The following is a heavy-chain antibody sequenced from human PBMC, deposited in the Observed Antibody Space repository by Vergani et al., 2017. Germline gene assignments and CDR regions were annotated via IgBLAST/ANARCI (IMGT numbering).Heavy chain of an antibody. CDR2: IDWDDDK. J-gene: IGHJ4*02. CDR1: GFSVNSHTMR. V-gene: IGHV2-70*04. D-gene: IGHD3-22*01. CDR3: AHSAYDNGDYFDY. Sequence: QVTLKESGPALVKPTQTLTLTCTLSGFSVNSHTMRVIWIRQPPGKALEWLARIDWDDDKFYDRSLKTRLTISKDTSKNQVVLRMTNMDPVDTATYYCAHSAYDNGDYFDYWGQGTLVTVSS.